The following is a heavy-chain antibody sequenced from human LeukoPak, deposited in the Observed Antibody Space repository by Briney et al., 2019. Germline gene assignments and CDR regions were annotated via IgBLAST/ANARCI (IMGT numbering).Heavy chain of an antibody. CDR2: IYPGDSGT. Sequence: RESMQISCKASGYSFSSYWFGSLRQMPGKGLLWLGIIYPGDSGTIYNPSFQGQVTISVDTSINPAYLKLSSVHASDTALYCCARGEYDSDYMGQRALVTVSS. D-gene: IGHD2/OR15-2a*01. J-gene: IGHJ4*02. CDR3: ARGEYDSDY. V-gene: IGHV5-51*01. CDR1: GYSFSSYW.